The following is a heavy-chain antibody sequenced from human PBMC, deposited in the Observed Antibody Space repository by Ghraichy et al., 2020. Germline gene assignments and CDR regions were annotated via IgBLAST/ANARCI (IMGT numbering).Heavy chain of an antibody. V-gene: IGHV3-7*01. Sequence: GGSLRLSCAASGFTFSIYWMTWVRQAPGEGLEWLANINQDGSGTYYVGSVKGRFTISRDNAKSSLYLQMNSLRVEDTAVYYCLTLGQEGYYGLGTHFGYWGQGTLVTVSS. D-gene: IGHD3-10*01. CDR3: LTLGQEGYYGLGTHFGY. J-gene: IGHJ4*02. CDR1: GFTFSIYW. CDR2: INQDGSGT.